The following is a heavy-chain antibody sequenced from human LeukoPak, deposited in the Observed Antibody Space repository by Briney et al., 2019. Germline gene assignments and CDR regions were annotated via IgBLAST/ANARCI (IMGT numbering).Heavy chain of an antibody. CDR2: INHSGST. J-gene: IGHJ4*02. CDR1: GGSFSGFY. D-gene: IGHD6-19*01. CDR3: ARVVAVAGRDY. Sequence: SETLSLTCAVYGGSFSGFYWSWIRQPPGKGLEWIGEINHSGSTNYNPSLKSRVTISVDTSKNQFSLKLSSVTAADTAVYYCARVVAVAGRDYWGQGTLVTVSS. V-gene: IGHV4-34*01.